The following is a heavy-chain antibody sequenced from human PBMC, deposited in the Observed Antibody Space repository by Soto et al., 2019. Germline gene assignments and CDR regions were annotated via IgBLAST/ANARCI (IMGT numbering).Heavy chain of an antibody. CDR3: AGYCSISICSEDHYFALEV. CDR2: RSDGVSP. D-gene: IGHD2-2*01. CDR1: GDSIYLLY. Sequence: SVTVDLPCNVCGDSIYLLYRHWVRQSPGKGLVRIGHRSDGVSPTYSPSHKSRVTISGDTSKKQRSLKLSSVSAADTARYFCAGYCSISICSEDHYFALEVRGQGSTVTGFS. V-gene: IGHV4-59*07. J-gene: IGHJ6*02.